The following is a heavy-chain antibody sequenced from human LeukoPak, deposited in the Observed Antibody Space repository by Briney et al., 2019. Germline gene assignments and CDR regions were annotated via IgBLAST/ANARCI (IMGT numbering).Heavy chain of an antibody. D-gene: IGHD3-10*01. V-gene: IGHV3-53*01. J-gene: IGHJ3*02. CDR2: IYSGGST. CDR1: GFTVSSNY. Sequence: QPGGSLRLSCAASGFTVSSNYMSWVRQAPGKGLEWVSVIYSGGSTYYADSVKGRFTISRDNSKNTLYLQMNSLRAEDTAVYYCARDLRGSGSYGWGAFDIWGQGTMVTVSS. CDR3: ARDLRGSGSYGWGAFDI.